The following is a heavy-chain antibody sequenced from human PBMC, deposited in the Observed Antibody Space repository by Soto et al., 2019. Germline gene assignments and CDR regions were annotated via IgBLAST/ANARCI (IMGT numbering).Heavy chain of an antibody. CDR1: GFTFTRYW. D-gene: IGHD6-13*01. Sequence: GGSLRLSCAASGFTFTRYWMNWVRQAPGKGLEWVANINPDGSEKYYVDSVKGRFTISRDNAKNSLYLQMNSLRAEDTAVYYCASYITGYSSSWYNFGSGRDKNFQHWGQGTLVTVSS. CDR3: ASYITGYSSSWYNFGSGRDKNFQH. CDR2: INPDGSEK. V-gene: IGHV3-7*02. J-gene: IGHJ1*01.